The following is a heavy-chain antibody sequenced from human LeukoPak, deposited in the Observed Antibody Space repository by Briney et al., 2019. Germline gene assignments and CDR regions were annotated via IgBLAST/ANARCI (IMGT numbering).Heavy chain of an antibody. Sequence: GGSLRLSCAASGFTFSSYSMNWVRQAPGKGLEWVSYISSSSSTIYYADSVKGRFTISRDNAKNSLDLQMSSLRAEDTGVYYRARSSSDVWGQGTTVTVSS. V-gene: IGHV3-48*01. CDR1: GFTFSSYS. D-gene: IGHD6-6*01. CDR2: ISSSSSTI. CDR3: ARSSSDV. J-gene: IGHJ6*02.